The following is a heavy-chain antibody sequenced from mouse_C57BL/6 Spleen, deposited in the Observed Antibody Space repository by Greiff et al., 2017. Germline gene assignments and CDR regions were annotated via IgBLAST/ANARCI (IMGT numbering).Heavy chain of an antibody. CDR1: GYTFTDSN. V-gene: IGHV1-18*01. CDR2: INPNNGGT. J-gene: IGHJ3*01. Sequence: EVQLQQSGPELVKPGASVKIPCKASGYTFTDSNMDWVKQSHGKSLEWIGDINPNNGGTIYNQKFKGQATFTVTKSSSTVYMELRSLTSEDTAVYYCARSEGFAYWGQGTLVTVSA. CDR3: ARSEGFAY.